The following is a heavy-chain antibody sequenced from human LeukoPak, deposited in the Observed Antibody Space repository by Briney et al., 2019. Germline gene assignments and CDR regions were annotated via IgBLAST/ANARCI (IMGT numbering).Heavy chain of an antibody. Sequence: PGGSLRLSCAASGFTFSSYAMHWVRQAPGKGLEWVAVISYDGSSKYYADSVKGRFTISRDNSKNTLYLQMNSLRAEDTAVYYCARDKLTTLSLPMGGPIKYYYYGMDVWGQGTTVTVSS. V-gene: IGHV3-30-3*01. J-gene: IGHJ6*02. CDR1: GFTFSSYA. CDR3: ARDKLTTLSLPMGGPIKYYYYGMDV. D-gene: IGHD4-11*01. CDR2: ISYDGSSK.